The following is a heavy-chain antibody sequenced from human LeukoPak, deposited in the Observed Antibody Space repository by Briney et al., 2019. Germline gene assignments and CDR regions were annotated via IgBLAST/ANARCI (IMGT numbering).Heavy chain of an antibody. CDR2: ISAYNGNT. V-gene: IGHV1-18*01. CDR1: GYTFTSYG. D-gene: IGHD6-13*01. CDR3: ARGDSSSWYRWFDP. Sequence: ASVKVSCKASGYTFTSYGISWVRQAPGQGLEWMGWISAYNGNTNYAQKFQGRVTMTTDTSTSTAYMELRSLRSDDTAAYYCARGDSSSWYRWFDPWGQGTLVTVSS. J-gene: IGHJ5*02.